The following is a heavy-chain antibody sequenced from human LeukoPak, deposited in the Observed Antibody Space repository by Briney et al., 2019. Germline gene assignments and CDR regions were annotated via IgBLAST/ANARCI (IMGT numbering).Heavy chain of an antibody. D-gene: IGHD4-23*01. J-gene: IGHJ3*02. CDR3: ARQAWTTVVTQAFDI. Sequence: KPSETLSLTCTVSGGSISSRSYYWGWIRQPPGKGLEWIGSIYYSGSTYYNPSLKSRVTISVDTSKNQFSLKLSSVTAADTAVYYCARQAWTTVVTQAFDIWGQGTMVTVSS. CDR2: IYYSGST. V-gene: IGHV4-39*01. CDR1: GGSISSRSYY.